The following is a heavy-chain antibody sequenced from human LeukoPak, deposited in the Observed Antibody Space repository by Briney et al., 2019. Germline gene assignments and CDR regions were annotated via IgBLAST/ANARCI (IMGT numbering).Heavy chain of an antibody. J-gene: IGHJ4*02. CDR1: GGSIISYY. V-gene: IGHV4-59*01. D-gene: IGHD1-26*01. CDR3: ARGWYDGSYRFDY. Sequence: PSETLSLTCTVSGGSIISYYWSWIRQPPGEGLEWIGYISYSGNTNYNPSLKSRVTILVDTPKNQFSLKLSSVTAADTAVYYCARGWYDGSYRFDYWGQGTLVTVSS. CDR2: ISYSGNT.